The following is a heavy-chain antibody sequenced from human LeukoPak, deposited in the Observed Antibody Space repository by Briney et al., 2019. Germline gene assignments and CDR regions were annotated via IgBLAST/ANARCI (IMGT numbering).Heavy chain of an antibody. D-gene: IGHD5-12*01. V-gene: IGHV4-59*01. Sequence: SETLSLTCTVSDDSIGDYYWSWIRQSAGKGLEWIGYIYYSGSTNYNPSLKSRVTISVDTSKNQFSLKLSSVTAADTAVYYCAREMRGYSGYDHQYYYYYYMDVWGKGTTVTVSS. CDR3: AREMRGYSGYDHQYYYYYYMDV. CDR1: DDSIGDYY. CDR2: IYYSGST. J-gene: IGHJ6*03.